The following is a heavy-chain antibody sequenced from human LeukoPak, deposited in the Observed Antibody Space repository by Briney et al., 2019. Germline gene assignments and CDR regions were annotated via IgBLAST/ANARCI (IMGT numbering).Heavy chain of an antibody. D-gene: IGHD6-19*01. CDR3: AKAHSSGWYYFDS. Sequence: GGSLRLSCAASGFTFSRYGIHWVRQAPGKGLEWVAAISSDGTNKNYADSVKGRITISRDNSKNTLYLQMNSLRAEDTAVYYCAKAHSSGWYYFDSWGQGTLVTVSS. CDR2: ISSDGTNK. J-gene: IGHJ4*02. V-gene: IGHV3-30*18. CDR1: GFTFSRYG.